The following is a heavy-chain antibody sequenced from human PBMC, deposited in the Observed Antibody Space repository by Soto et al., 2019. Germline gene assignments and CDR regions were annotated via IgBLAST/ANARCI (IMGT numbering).Heavy chain of an antibody. J-gene: IGHJ6*02. Sequence: QVALQQWGAGLLKPAQTLSLTCGVHGGSFNDYFWTWIRLTPGKGLEWIGEVHHTGTSYYNPSLRSRLTVSGDTSKSQFSLTLTSVTATDTGTYYCARRKDSSRYFYGLDVWGQGTTVVVS. CDR2: VHHTGTS. V-gene: IGHV4-34*02. CDR3: ARRKDSSRYFYGLDV. D-gene: IGHD4-4*01. CDR1: GGSFNDYF.